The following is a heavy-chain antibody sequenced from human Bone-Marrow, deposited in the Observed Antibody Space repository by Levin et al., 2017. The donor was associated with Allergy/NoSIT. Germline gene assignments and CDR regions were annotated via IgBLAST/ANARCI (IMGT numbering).Heavy chain of an antibody. V-gene: IGHV3-74*01. D-gene: IGHD6-19*01. CDR2: INSDGSYT. J-gene: IGHJ6*02. CDR1: GFTFSSYW. Sequence: PGGSLRLSCAASGFTFSSYWMHWVRQAPGKGLVWVSRINSDGSYTGYADSVKGRFTISRDNAKNTLYLQMNSLRAEDTALYYCARELITVGDFGMDVWGQGTTVTVSS. CDR3: ARELITVGDFGMDV.